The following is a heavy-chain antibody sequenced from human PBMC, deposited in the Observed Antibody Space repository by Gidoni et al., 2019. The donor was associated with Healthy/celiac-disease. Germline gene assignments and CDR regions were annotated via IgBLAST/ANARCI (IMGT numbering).Heavy chain of an antibody. CDR3: AKDYGAAREPWYFDL. J-gene: IGHJ2*01. D-gene: IGHD6-6*01. Sequence: EVQLLESGGGLVHPGGSLHLSCASSGFTFSRYDMSWVRQAPGKGLEWVSAISGSGGSTYYADCVKGRFNISRDNSKNTLYLQMTSLRAEDTAVYYCAKDYGAAREPWYFDLWGRGTLVTVSS. V-gene: IGHV3-23*01. CDR1: GFTFSRYD. CDR2: ISGSGGST.